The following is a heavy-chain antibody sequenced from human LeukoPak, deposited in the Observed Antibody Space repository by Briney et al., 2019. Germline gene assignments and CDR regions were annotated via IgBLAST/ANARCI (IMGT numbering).Heavy chain of an antibody. J-gene: IGHJ4*02. CDR1: GGSITSDY. Sequence: SETLSLTCTVVGGSITSDYWSWIRQPAGKGLEWIGRIFTSGSTAYNPSLKSRVTMSLDTSKNQFFLKLSSVTAADTAVYYCASGYSSGWYGEWGQGTLVTVSS. CDR2: IFTSGST. D-gene: IGHD6-19*01. CDR3: ASGYSSGWYGE. V-gene: IGHV4-4*07.